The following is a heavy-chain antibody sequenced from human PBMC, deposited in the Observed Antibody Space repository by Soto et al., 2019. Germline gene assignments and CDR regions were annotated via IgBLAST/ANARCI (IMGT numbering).Heavy chain of an antibody. D-gene: IGHD4-17*01. CDR1: GFTFSSYG. J-gene: IGHJ4*02. Sequence: QVQLVESGGGVVQPGRSLRLSCAASGFTFSSYGMHWVRQAPGKGLEWVAVISYDGSNKYYADSVKGRFTISRDNSKNTLYLQINSLRAEDTAVYYCAKVGYGDDEALDYWGQGTLVTVSS. CDR2: ISYDGSNK. V-gene: IGHV3-30*18. CDR3: AKVGYGDDEALDY.